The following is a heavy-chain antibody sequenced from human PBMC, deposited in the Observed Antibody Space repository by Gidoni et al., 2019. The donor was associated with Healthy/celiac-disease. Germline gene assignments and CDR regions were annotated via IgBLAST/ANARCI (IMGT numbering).Heavy chain of an antibody. V-gene: IGHV3-33*01. CDR1: GFTFSSYG. Sequence: QVQLVASGGGVVQPGRSLRLSCAASGFTFSSYGMHWVRQAPGKGLEWVAVIWYDGSNKYYADSVKGRFTISRDNSKNTLYLQMNSLRAEDTAVYYCARERRIVATITVFYFDYWGQGTLVTVSS. CDR3: ARERRIVATITVFYFDY. D-gene: IGHD5-12*01. CDR2: IWYDGSNK. J-gene: IGHJ4*02.